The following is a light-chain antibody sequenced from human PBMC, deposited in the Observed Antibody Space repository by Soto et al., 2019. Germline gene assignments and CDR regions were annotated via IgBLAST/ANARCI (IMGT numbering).Light chain of an antibody. CDR1: SNDVGGYNY. V-gene: IGLV2-14*01. CDR2: DVT. CDR3: TSYTGISTVV. Sequence: QSALTQPASVSGSPGQSIAISCTGTSNDVGGYNYVSWYQQEPVKAPKLLIYDVTTRPSGVSSRFSGSKSGNTASLTISGRQTEDEANYYCTSYTGISTVVFGGGTKLTVL. J-gene: IGLJ3*02.